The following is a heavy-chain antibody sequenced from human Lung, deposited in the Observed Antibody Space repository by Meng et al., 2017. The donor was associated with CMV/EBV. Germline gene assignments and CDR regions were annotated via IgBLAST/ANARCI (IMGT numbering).Heavy chain of an antibody. CDR3: ARMDYQTNRGRWFDP. CDR2: ISGSRSTI. D-gene: IGHD2-2*01. CDR1: GFTFSDYY. J-gene: IGHJ5*02. Sequence: SXKISXAASGFTFSDYYMSWIRQAPGKGLEWVSYISGSRSTIYYGDSVKGRFTISRDNAKNSLYLQMNSLRAEDTAVYYCARMDYQTNRGRWFDPWGQGXLVTVSS. V-gene: IGHV3-11*01.